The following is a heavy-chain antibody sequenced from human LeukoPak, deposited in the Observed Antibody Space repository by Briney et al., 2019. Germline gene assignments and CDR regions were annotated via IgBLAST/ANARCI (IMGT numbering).Heavy chain of an antibody. CDR2: INPNSGGT. V-gene: IGHV1-2*02. Sequence: ASVKVSCKASGYTFTGYYMHWVRQAPGQGLEWMGWINPNSGGTNYAQKFQGRVTMTRDTSISTAYMELSRLRSEDMAVYYCAREDYGDYVFDYWGQGTLVTVSS. J-gene: IGHJ4*02. CDR3: AREDYGDYVFDY. CDR1: GYTFTGYY. D-gene: IGHD4-17*01.